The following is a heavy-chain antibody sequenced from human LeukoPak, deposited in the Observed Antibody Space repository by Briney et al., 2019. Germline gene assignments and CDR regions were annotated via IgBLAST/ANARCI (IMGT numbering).Heavy chain of an antibody. D-gene: IGHD4-23*01. J-gene: IGHJ4*02. V-gene: IGHV3-64D*09. CDR3: VKVYGGIVFDQ. CDR1: GFTFSSYA. CDR2: ITSNGGST. Sequence: SGGSLRLSCSASGFTFSSYAMHWARQAPGKGLQYVSSITSNGGSTYYADSVKGRFTISRDNSKNTLYLHMGSLRAEDTAVYYCVKVYGGIVFDQWGQGILVTVSS.